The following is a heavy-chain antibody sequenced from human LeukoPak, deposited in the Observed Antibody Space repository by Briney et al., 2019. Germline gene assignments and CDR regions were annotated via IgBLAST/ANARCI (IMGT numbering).Heavy chain of an antibody. Sequence: PGGSLRLSCAASGFTFSSYSMNWVRQAPGKGLEWVSSISSSSSYIYYADSVTGRFTISRDNAKNSLYLQMNSLRAEDTAVYYCARDLGVFFDYWGQGTLVTVSS. V-gene: IGHV3-21*01. CDR2: ISSSSSYI. D-gene: IGHD3-16*01. CDR1: GFTFSSYS. J-gene: IGHJ4*02. CDR3: ARDLGVFFDY.